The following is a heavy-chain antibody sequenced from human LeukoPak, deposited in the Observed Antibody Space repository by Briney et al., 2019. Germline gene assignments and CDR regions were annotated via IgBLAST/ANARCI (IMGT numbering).Heavy chain of an antibody. CDR2: FQYGGAT. CDR1: GDSISRSSSY. D-gene: IGHD2-15*01. V-gene: IGHV4-39*01. CDR3: ARHVSDCSAGSCYSYFDP. Sequence: SSETLSLTCTVSGDSISRSSSYWGWIRQPPGKVLEWIGSFQYGGATYYNPSLKSRVTKSVDTSKNQFSLKLNSVTAADTAVYYCARHVSDCSAGSCYSYFDPWGQGTLVTVSS. J-gene: IGHJ5*02.